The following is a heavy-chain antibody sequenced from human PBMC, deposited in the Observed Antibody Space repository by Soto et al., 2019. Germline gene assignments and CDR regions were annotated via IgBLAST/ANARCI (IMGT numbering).Heavy chain of an antibody. CDR3: AREPPEMATIGDY. Sequence: GSLRLSCAASGFTFSSYAMHGVRQAPGKGLEWVAVISYDGSNKYYADSVKGRFTISRDNSKNTLYLQMNSLRAEDTAVYYCAREPPEMATIGDYWGQGTLVTVSS. J-gene: IGHJ4*02. D-gene: IGHD5-12*01. CDR1: GFTFSSYA. V-gene: IGHV3-30-3*01. CDR2: ISYDGSNK.